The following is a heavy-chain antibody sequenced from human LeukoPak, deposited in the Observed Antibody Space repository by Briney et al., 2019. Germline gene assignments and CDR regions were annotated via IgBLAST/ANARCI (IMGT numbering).Heavy chain of an antibody. CDR2: INRVGST. D-gene: IGHD6-13*01. Sequence: PAETLSLTCAVFGASSSDHYWNWIRQPPGKGLEWIGEINRVGSTRYNPSLRSRVTISVDRSNNQFYLTLTSVTAADTAVYFCVSGYVRGGVNFQYWGQGILVTDPS. CDR1: GASSSDHY. V-gene: IGHV4-34*01. J-gene: IGHJ1*01. CDR3: VSGYVRGGVNFQY.